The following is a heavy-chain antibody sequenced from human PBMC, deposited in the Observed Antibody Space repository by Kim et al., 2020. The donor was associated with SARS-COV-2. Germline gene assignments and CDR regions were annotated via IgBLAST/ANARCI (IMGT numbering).Heavy chain of an antibody. CDR1: GYTFTSYG. CDR2: ISAYNGNT. Sequence: ASVKVSCKASGYTFTSYGISWVRQAPGQGLEWMGWISAYNGNTNYAQKLQGRVTMTTDTSTSTAYMELRSLRSDDTAVYYCARSITMVRGVMVWFDPWGQGTLVTASS. V-gene: IGHV1-18*01. CDR3: ARSITMVRGVMVWFDP. J-gene: IGHJ5*02. D-gene: IGHD3-10*01.